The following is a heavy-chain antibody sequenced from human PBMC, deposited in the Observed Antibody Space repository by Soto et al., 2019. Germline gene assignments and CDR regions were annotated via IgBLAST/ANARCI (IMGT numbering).Heavy chain of an antibody. D-gene: IGHD4-4*01. CDR2: IYYGGST. CDR1: GGSISSGGYY. Sequence: SETLSLTCTVSGGSISSGGYYWSWIRQHPGKGLEWIGYIYYGGSTYYNPSLKSRVTISVDTSKNQFSLKLSSVTAADTAVYYCARERSDYSTFFDYWGQGTLVTVSS. V-gene: IGHV4-31*03. CDR3: ARERSDYSTFFDY. J-gene: IGHJ4*02.